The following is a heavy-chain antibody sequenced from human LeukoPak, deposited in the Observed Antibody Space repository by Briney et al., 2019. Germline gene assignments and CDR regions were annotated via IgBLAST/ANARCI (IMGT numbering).Heavy chain of an antibody. CDR2: ISGSGGST. D-gene: IGHD4-17*01. V-gene: IGHV3-23*01. J-gene: IGHJ4*02. CDR3: ANPSDYARY. Sequence: GGSLRLSCAASGFTFSNYAMSWIRQAPGKGLEWVSAISGSGGSTYYADSVKGRFTISRDNSKNTLYLQMNSLRAEDTAVYYCANPSDYARYWGQGTLVTVSS. CDR1: GFTFSNYA.